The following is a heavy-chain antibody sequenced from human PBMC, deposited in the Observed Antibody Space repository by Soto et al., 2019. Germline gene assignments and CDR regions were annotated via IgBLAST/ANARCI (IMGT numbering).Heavy chain of an antibody. CDR2: IYTSGST. CDR3: ARGPRPYYDILTGPLRPYYYYGMDV. D-gene: IGHD3-9*01. CDR1: GGSISSYY. J-gene: IGHJ6*02. Sequence: QVQLQESGPGLVKPSETLSLTCTVSGGSISSYYWSWIRQPAGKGLEWIGRIYTSGSTNYNPSLKSRVTMSVDTSKTQFSLKLSSVTAADTAVYYCARGPRPYYDILTGPLRPYYYYGMDVWGQGTTVTVSS. V-gene: IGHV4-4*07.